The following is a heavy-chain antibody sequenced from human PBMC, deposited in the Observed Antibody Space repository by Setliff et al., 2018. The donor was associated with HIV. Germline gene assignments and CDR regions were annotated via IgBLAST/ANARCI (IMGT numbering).Heavy chain of an antibody. CDR1: GFTFSSYG. CDR2: ISGSGANI. CDR3: AKVDSYAGKNFDY. Sequence: GGSLRLSCAASGFTFSSYGMSWVRQAPGRGLEWVSSISGSGANIYYADSVKGRFTISRDNSKNTLYLQMNSLSAEDTAVYYCAKVDSYAGKNFDYWGQGTLVTVSS. V-gene: IGHV3-23*01. J-gene: IGHJ4*02. D-gene: IGHD5-18*01.